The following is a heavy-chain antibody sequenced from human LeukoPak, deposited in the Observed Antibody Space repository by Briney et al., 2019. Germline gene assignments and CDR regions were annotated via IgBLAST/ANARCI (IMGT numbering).Heavy chain of an antibody. V-gene: IGHV4-39*01. J-gene: IGHJ4*02. CDR3: ARGISAAVHF. Sequence: SETLSLTCTVSGGSISSSSYYWGWIRQPPGKGLEWIGSIYYSGSTYYNPSLKSRVTISVDTSKNQFSLRVSSVTGADTAVYYCARGISAAVHFWGQGTLVTVSS. CDR2: IYYSGST. D-gene: IGHD6-13*01. CDR1: GGSISSSSYY.